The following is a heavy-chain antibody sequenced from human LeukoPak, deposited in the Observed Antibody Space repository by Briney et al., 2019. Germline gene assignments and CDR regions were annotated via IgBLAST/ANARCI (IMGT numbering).Heavy chain of an antibody. D-gene: IGHD2-2*01. Sequence: GASVRVSCKASGYTFTTYAIHWVRQAPGQRPEWMGWINAGNGNTKYSQKLQGRVTITRDTSASTAYMQLSSLRSEDTAVYYCARTPSCSSTSCYEAWFDPWGQGTLVTVSS. CDR1: GYTFTTYA. CDR3: ARTPSCSSTSCYEAWFDP. J-gene: IGHJ5*02. CDR2: INAGNGNT. V-gene: IGHV1-3*01.